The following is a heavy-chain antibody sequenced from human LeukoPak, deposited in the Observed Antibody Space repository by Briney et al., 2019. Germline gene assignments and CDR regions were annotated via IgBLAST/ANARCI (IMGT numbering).Heavy chain of an antibody. CDR1: GVSISSYY. CDR3: ARDPYRGWFDP. V-gene: IGHV4-59*01. D-gene: IGHD4-11*01. J-gene: IGHJ5*02. Sequence: KASETLSLTCTVSGVSISSYYWSWIRQPPGKGLEWIGYIYYSGSTNYNPSLKSRVTISVDTSKNQFSLKLSSVTAADTAVYYCARDPYRGWFDPWGQGTLVTVSS. CDR2: IYYSGST.